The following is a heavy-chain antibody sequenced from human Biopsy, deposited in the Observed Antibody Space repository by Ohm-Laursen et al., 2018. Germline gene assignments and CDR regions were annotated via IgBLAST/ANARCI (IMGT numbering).Heavy chain of an antibody. J-gene: IGHJ2*01. V-gene: IGHV4-59*01. CDR1: GDSISSYY. Sequence: SQTLSLTCTVSGDSISSYYWSWIRQPPGKGLEWIGYVYYTGSTDYKPSLQSRVTISVDTSKNHFSLRLRSVTPADTAIYCARDRGYYSDRTVPGYFDLWGRGTLVTVSS. CDR2: VYYTGST. D-gene: IGHD3-22*01. CDR3: ARDRGYYSDRTVPGYFDL.